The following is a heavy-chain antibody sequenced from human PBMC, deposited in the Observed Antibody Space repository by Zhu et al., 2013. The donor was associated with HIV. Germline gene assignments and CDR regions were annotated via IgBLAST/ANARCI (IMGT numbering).Heavy chain of an antibody. Sequence: QVQLVQSGAELKKPGASVKVSCKASGYTFTGYYMHWVRQAPGQGLEWMGWINPHSGGTNFAQKFQGRVTMTRDTSTSTAYMELSRLRSDDTAVYFCARDHQSSILRGVKFDYWGQGTLVTVTS. CDR3: ARDHQSSILRGVKFDY. CDR2: INPHSGGT. CDR1: GYTFTGYY. J-gene: IGHJ4*02. V-gene: IGHV1-2*02. D-gene: IGHD3-10*01.